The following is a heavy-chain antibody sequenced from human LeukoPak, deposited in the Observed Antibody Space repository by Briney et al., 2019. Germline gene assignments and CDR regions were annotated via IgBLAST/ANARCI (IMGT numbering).Heavy chain of an antibody. CDR3: AREGRYYDSGSYGFDP. D-gene: IGHD3-10*01. Sequence: SETLSLTCTVSGGSISSYYWSWIRQPPGKGLEWIGYIYYSGNTNYNPSLRSRVTISLDTSKNQFFLRLSSVTAADTAMYYCAREGRYYDSGSYGFDPWGQGTLVTVSS. J-gene: IGHJ5*02. CDR1: GGSISSYY. CDR2: IYYSGNT. V-gene: IGHV4-59*12.